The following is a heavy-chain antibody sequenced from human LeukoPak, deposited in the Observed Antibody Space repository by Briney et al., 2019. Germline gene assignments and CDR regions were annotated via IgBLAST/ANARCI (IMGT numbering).Heavy chain of an antibody. CDR1: GGTFSSYA. J-gene: IGHJ5*02. Sequence: ASVKVSCKASGGTFSSYAISWVRQAPGQGLEWMGRIIPIFGTANYAQKFQGRVTITTDESTSTAYMELSSLRSEDTAVYYCARGGIYCSGGSCYSESWFDPLSQGTLVTVSS. CDR3: ARGGIYCSGGSCYSESWFDP. CDR2: IIPIFGTA. V-gene: IGHV1-69*05. D-gene: IGHD2-15*01.